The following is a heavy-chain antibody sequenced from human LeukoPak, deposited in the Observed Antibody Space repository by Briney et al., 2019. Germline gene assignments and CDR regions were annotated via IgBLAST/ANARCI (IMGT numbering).Heavy chain of an antibody. D-gene: IGHD3-22*01. Sequence: GASVTVSCKASGYTFTSYGISWVRQAPGQGLEWMGWISAYNGNTNYAQKLQGRVTMTTDTSTSTAYMELRSLRSGDTAVYYCARENSITMIVVVIAYFDYWGQGTLVTVSS. CDR2: ISAYNGNT. CDR1: GYTFTSYG. CDR3: ARENSITMIVVVIAYFDY. J-gene: IGHJ4*02. V-gene: IGHV1-18*01.